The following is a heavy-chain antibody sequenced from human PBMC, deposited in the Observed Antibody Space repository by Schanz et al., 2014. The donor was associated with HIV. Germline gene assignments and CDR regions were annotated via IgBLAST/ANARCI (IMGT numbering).Heavy chain of an antibody. Sequence: QVQLVESGGGVVQPGRSPTLSCAASGFTFSKYGMHWVRQAPAKGLEWVAVIWYDGSNKYYADSVKGRFTISRDNSKNTLYLQMNSLRAEDTALYYCASTVYPDSSSSDYYYGMDVWGQGTTVTVSS. V-gene: IGHV3-33*08. D-gene: IGHD6-6*01. CDR3: ASTVYPDSSSSDYYYGMDV. J-gene: IGHJ6*02. CDR1: GFTFSKYG. CDR2: IWYDGSNK.